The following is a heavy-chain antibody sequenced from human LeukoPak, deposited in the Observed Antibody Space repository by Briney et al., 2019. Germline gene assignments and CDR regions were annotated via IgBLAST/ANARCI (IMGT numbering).Heavy chain of an antibody. V-gene: IGHV4-34*01. CDR3: ARIMEYHSYGDYYYGMDV. J-gene: IGHJ6*02. CDR1: AGSFSGYY. D-gene: IGHD5-18*01. CDR2: INHSGST. Sequence: SETLSLTCEVYAGSFSGYYWNWIRQPPGKGLEWIGEINHSGSTNYNLSLKSRVSVSVDTSKNHFSLKLSSLTAADTAVYYCARIMEYHSYGDYYYGMDVWGQGTTVTVSS.